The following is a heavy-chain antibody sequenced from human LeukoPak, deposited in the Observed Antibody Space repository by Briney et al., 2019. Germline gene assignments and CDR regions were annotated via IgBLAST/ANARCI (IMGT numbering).Heavy chain of an antibody. CDR1: GGSISSYY. J-gene: IGHJ5*02. CDR3: AREGDFWSGYYEYNWFDP. CDR2: IYTSGST. D-gene: IGHD3-3*01. Sequence: SETLSLTCTVSGGSISSYYWSWIRQPAGKGLEWIGRIYTSGSTNYNPSLKSRVTMSLDTSKNQFSLKLSSVTAADPAVYYCAREGDFWSGYYEYNWFDPWGQGTLVTVSS. V-gene: IGHV4-4*07.